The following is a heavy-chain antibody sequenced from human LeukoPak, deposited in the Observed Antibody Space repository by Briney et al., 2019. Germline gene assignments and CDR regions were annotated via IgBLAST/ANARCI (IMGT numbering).Heavy chain of an antibody. D-gene: IGHD3-10*01. CDR2: ISGSGGST. CDR1: GFTLTSYA. CDR3: VREVPWFDY. V-gene: IGHV3-23*01. Sequence: GGSLRLSCVASGFTLTSYAMSWVRQAPRKGLEWVSAISGSGGSTHSADSVKGRFTISRDNSKNTLYLQMHSLRAEDTAVYYCVREVPWFDYWGQGTLVTVSS. J-gene: IGHJ4*02.